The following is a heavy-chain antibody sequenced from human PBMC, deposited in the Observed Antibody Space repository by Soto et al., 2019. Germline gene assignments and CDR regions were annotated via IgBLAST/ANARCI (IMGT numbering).Heavy chain of an antibody. CDR2: IYYSGDT. CDR3: ARNQPQRYCSGGTCRPAYGMDV. Sequence: SETLSLTCTVSGGSISSDSFYWAWTRQPPGKGLEWIGIIYYSGDTYYNPSLAGRLTMSVDTSNQFSLTLRSVTAADTALYYCARNQPQRYCSGGTCRPAYGMDVWGQGTTVTVSS. D-gene: IGHD2-15*01. J-gene: IGHJ6*02. V-gene: IGHV4-39*01. CDR1: GGSISSDSFY.